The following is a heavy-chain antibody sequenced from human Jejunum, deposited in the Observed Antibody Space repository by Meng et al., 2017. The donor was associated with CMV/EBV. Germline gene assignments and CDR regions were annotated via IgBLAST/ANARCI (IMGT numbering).Heavy chain of an antibody. Sequence: QVQLQGSGPGLVKPSQTLSLTCIVSGGSISSGSYYWSWIRQPAGKGLEWIGHIYSSGSTNYNPSLKSRVTISLDTSKNQFSLKLSSVTAADTAVYYSMREAGGYWGQGTLVTVSS. J-gene: IGHJ4*02. CDR1: GGSISSGSYY. CDR3: MREAGGY. D-gene: IGHD3-16*01. CDR2: IYSSGST. V-gene: IGHV4-61*02.